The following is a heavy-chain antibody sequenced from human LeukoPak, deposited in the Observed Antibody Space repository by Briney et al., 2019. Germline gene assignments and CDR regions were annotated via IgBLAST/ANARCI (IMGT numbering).Heavy chain of an antibody. V-gene: IGHV3-23*01. J-gene: IGHJ4*02. CDR2: VSGSGGTT. D-gene: IGHD3-22*01. CDR3: AKSVLRSSGCRNFDY. CDR1: GFTFRSHA. Sequence: PGGSLRLSCEASGFTFRSHAMNWVRQGPGKGLEWVSAVSGSGGTTFYADSVKGRFTISRDNSKNTLYLQINRLRVEDTAVYYCAKSVLRSSGCRNFDYWGLGTLVTVSS.